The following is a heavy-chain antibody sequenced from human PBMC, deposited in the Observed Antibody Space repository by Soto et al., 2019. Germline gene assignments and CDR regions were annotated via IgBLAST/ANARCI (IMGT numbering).Heavy chain of an antibody. V-gene: IGHV1-18*01. Sequence: ASVKVSCKASGYTFTSYGISWVRQAPGQGLEWMGWISAYNGNTNYAQKLQGRVTMTTDTSTSTAYMELRSLRSDDTAVYYCAREYTYYDSSGYYFNWFDPWGQGTLVTVSS. D-gene: IGHD3-22*01. CDR2: ISAYNGNT. CDR3: AREYTYYDSSGYYFNWFDP. CDR1: GYTFTSYG. J-gene: IGHJ5*02.